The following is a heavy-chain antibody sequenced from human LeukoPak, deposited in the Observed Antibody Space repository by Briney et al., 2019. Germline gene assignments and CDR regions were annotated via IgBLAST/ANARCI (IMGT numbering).Heavy chain of an antibody. Sequence: GGSLRLSCAASGFTFSDYYMSWIRQAPGKGLEWVSYISGSGPTIFYADSVKGRFTISRDNAKNSLYLQMNSLRAEDTAVYYCARDFCSGGSCHEDYWGQGTLVTVSS. CDR1: GFTFSDYY. J-gene: IGHJ4*02. CDR2: ISGSGPTI. V-gene: IGHV3-11*01. D-gene: IGHD2-15*01. CDR3: ARDFCSGGSCHEDY.